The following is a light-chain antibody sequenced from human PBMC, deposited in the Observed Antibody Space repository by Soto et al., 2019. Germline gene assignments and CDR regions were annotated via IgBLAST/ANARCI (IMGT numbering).Light chain of an antibody. Sequence: MVLTQSPATLSLSPGERATLSCRASQSVSSCLAWYQQKPGQAPRLLIYDASNRATGIPARFSGSWSGTDLTLTISSLEPEDFAVYYCQQRSNWPPITFGQATRLEIK. CDR3: QQRSNWPPIT. V-gene: IGKV3-11*01. CDR1: QSVSSC. J-gene: IGKJ5*01. CDR2: DAS.